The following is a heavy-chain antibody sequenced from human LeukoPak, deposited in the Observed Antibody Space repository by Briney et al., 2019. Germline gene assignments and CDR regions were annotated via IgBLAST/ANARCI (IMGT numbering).Heavy chain of an antibody. V-gene: IGHV4-34*01. J-gene: IGHJ6*03. CDR3: ARQRRCSSTSCYPQPPGYYYYYYMDV. Sequence: PSETLSLTCAVYGGSFSGYYWSWIRQPPGKGLEWIGEINHSGSTNYNPSLKSRVTISVDTSKNQFSLKLSSVTAADTAVYYCARQRRCSSTSCYPQPPGYYYYYYMDVWGKGTTVTVSS. CDR2: INHSGST. CDR1: GGSFSGYY. D-gene: IGHD2-2*01.